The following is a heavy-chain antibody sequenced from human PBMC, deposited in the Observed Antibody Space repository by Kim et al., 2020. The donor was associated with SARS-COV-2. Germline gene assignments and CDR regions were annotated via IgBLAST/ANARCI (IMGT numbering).Heavy chain of an antibody. J-gene: IGHJ6*02. CDR3: AIEGILGGMDV. V-gene: IGHV1-2*02. Sequence: NYAQKCQGRVTMTRDTSRSTAYMGLRRLRSDDTAVYYCAIEGILGGMDVWGQGTTVTVSS. D-gene: IGHD6-13*01.